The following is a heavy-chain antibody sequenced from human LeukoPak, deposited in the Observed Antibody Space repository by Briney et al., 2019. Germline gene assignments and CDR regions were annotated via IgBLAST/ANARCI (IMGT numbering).Heavy chain of an antibody. Sequence: QSGGSLRLSCAASGFTVSSNYMSWVRQAPGKGLEWVSVFYSGGDTYYADSVKGRFTVSKDNSKNTLYLQMNSLRVEDTAVYYCTKDRKPDGYYNFDSWGQGTLVIVSS. CDR3: TKDRKPDGYYNFDS. D-gene: IGHD3-9*01. J-gene: IGHJ4*02. V-gene: IGHV3-53*01. CDR2: FYSGGDT. CDR1: GFTVSSNY.